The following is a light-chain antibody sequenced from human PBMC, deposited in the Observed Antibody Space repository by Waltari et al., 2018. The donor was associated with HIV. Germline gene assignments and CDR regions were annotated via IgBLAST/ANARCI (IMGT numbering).Light chain of an antibody. V-gene: IGKV3-15*01. CDR2: GAS. Sequence: EIVMTQSPATLSVSPGERATLSCRASQSVSSNVAWYQQKPGQAPRLLIYGASTRATGVPARFSGSGSGTEFTLIISSLQSEDFAVYYCQQYTNRPPRTLGQGTKVEVK. J-gene: IGKJ1*01. CDR1: QSVSSN. CDR3: QQYTNRPPRT.